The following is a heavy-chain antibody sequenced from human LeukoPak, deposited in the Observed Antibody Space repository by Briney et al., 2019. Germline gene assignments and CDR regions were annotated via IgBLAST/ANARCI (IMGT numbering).Heavy chain of an antibody. CDR1: GFTFRSYA. CDR3: ARYENGGIDY. V-gene: IGHV3-23*01. Sequence: GGSLRLSCTASGFTFRSYALSWVRQAPGKGLEWVSATTGSGDKLFYADSVKGRFTISRDNSKNTPYLQMNNLRAEDTAVYYCARYENGGIDYWGQGTLVTVPS. CDR2: TTGSGDKL. J-gene: IGHJ4*02. D-gene: IGHD2-15*01.